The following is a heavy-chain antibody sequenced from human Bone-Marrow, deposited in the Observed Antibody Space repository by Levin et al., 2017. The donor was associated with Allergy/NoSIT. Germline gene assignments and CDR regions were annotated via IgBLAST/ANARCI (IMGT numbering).Heavy chain of an antibody. V-gene: IGHV3-30-3*01. D-gene: IGHD3-16*01. J-gene: IGHJ4*02. CDR3: ARDVPSGYNMITFG. CDR1: GFTFSGDA. CDR2: ISEDGSNK. Sequence: GGSLRLSCVASGFTFSGDAMHWVRQPPGKGLESVGVISEDGSNKYYADTVKGRFTISRDNSKNTLYLQMNNLRLEDTAVYYCARDVPSGYNMITFGGGQGTLVTVSS.